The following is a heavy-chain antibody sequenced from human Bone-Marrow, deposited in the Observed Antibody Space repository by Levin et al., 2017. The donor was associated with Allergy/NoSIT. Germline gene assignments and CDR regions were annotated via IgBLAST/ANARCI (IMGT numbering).Heavy chain of an antibody. CDR2: IYYSGST. CDR3: AREKELLMVYAILGSGFDP. CDR1: GGSISSSSYY. J-gene: IGHJ5*02. Sequence: PSETLSLTCTVSGGSISSSSYYWGWIRQPPGKGLEWIGSIYYSGSTYYNPSLKSRVTISVDTSKNQFSLKLSSVTAADTAVYYCAREKELLMVYAILGSGFDPWGQGTLVTVSS. D-gene: IGHD2-8*01. V-gene: IGHV4-39*07.